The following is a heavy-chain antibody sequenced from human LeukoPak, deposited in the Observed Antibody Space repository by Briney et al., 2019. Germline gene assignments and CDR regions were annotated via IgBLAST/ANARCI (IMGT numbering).Heavy chain of an antibody. CDR2: IYDTGST. J-gene: IGHJ4*02. CDR1: GGSITNYY. D-gene: IGHD4-17*01. V-gene: IGHV4-59*01. CDR3: ARNDGDYDY. Sequence: PSETLSLTCTVSGGSITNYYWSWIRQPPGKGLEWIGYIYDTGSTSYNPSLKSRVTISVDTSKNQFSLKINSVTAADTAVYYRARNDGDYDYWGQGTLVTVSS.